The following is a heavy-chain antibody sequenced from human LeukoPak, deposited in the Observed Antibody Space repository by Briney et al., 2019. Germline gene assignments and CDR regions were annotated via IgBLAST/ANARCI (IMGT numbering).Heavy chain of an antibody. D-gene: IGHD6-19*01. J-gene: IGHJ4*02. Sequence: GASVKVSCTASGYTFTVYYMHWVRQAPGQGLEWMGRVNPNNGATNYAQKLQGRVTMTRDTSTSTVYMELSSLRSEDTAVYYCARVHSSGTFDYWGQGTLVTVSS. V-gene: IGHV1-2*06. CDR3: ARVHSSGTFDY. CDR2: VNPNNGAT. CDR1: GYTFTVYY.